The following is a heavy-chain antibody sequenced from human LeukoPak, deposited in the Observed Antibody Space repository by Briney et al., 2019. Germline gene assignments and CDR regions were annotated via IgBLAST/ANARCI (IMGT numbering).Heavy chain of an antibody. V-gene: IGHV5-51*01. Sequence: GESLKISCKGSGYSFTSYWIGWVRQMPGKGLEWMGITYPGDSNTRYSPSFQGQVTISADKSISSAYLQWSSLKASDTAMYYCVRSPACSSGTCYPNWFDPWGQGTLVTVSS. CDR3: VRSPACSSGTCYPNWFDP. CDR2: TYPGDSNT. J-gene: IGHJ5*02. CDR1: GYSFTSYW. D-gene: IGHD2-15*01.